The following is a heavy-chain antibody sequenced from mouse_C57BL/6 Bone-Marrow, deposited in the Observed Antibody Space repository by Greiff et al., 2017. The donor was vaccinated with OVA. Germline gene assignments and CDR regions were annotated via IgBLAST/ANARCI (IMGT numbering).Heavy chain of an antibody. D-gene: IGHD4-1*01. Sequence: EVQLQQSGPELVKPGASVKISCKASGYTFTDYYMNWVKQSHGKSLEWIGDINPNNGGTSYNQKFKGKATLTVDKSSSTAYMELRSLTSEDSAVYYCARPSLGRGGYYFDYWGQGTTLTVSS. CDR1: GYTFTDYY. CDR2: INPNNGGT. V-gene: IGHV1-26*01. J-gene: IGHJ2*01. CDR3: ARPSLGRGGYYFDY.